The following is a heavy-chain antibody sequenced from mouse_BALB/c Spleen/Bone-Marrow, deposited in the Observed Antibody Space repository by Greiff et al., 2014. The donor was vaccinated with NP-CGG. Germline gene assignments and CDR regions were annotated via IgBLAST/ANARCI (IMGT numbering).Heavy chain of an antibody. J-gene: IGHJ2*01. Sequence: QVQLQQPGPELVRPGVSVKISCKGSGYTFTDYAMHWVKQSHAKSLEWIGVTSTYSGNTNYNQKFKGKATMTVDKSSSTAYMELARLTSEDSAIYYCARRGYGSSPFDYWGQGTTLTVSS. V-gene: IGHV1-67*01. CDR3: ARRGYGSSPFDY. CDR1: GYTFTDYA. CDR2: TSTYSGNT. D-gene: IGHD1-1*01.